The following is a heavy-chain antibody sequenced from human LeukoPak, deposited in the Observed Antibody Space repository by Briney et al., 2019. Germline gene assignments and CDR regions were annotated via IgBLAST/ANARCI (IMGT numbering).Heavy chain of an antibody. CDR1: GGSISNYY. V-gene: IGHV4-4*07. D-gene: IGHD6-19*01. J-gene: IGHJ4*02. CDR2: IYTRGNT. CDR3: AREGRLVRAFDY. Sequence: SETLSLTCTVSGGSISNYYCSWIRQPAGKGLEWIGRIYTRGNTNYNPSLKSRVTMSVDTPKNEVSLKLTSVTAADTAVYFCAREGRLVRAFDYWGQGTLVTVSS.